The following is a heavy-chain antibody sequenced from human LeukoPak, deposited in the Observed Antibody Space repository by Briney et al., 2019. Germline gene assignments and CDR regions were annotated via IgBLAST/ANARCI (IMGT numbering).Heavy chain of an antibody. CDR1: GYTFTSYG. Sequence: GASVKVSCKASGYTFTSYGISWVRQAPGQGLEWMGWISAYNGNTHYAQKLQGRVTMTTDTSTSTVYMELRSLRSDDTTVYYCARSLGSYSSVYDYWGQGTLVTVSS. J-gene: IGHJ4*02. D-gene: IGHD1-26*01. CDR2: ISAYNGNT. CDR3: ARSLGSYSSVYDY. V-gene: IGHV1-18*01.